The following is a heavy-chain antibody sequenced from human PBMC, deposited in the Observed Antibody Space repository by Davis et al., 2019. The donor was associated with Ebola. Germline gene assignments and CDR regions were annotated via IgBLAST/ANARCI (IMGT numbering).Heavy chain of an antibody. J-gene: IGHJ6*03. Sequence: PSETLSLTCTVSGYSISSGYYWGWIRQPPGKGLEWIGSIYHSGSTYYNPSLKSRVTISVDTSKNQFSLKLSSVTAADTAVYYCARDDIVVVPAAESQSYYYMDVWGKGTTVTVSS. D-gene: IGHD2-2*01. CDR2: IYHSGST. CDR1: GYSISSGYY. V-gene: IGHV4-38-2*02. CDR3: ARDDIVVVPAAESQSYYYMDV.